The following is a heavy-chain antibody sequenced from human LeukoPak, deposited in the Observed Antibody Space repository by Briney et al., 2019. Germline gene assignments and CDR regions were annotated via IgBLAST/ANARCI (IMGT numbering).Heavy chain of an antibody. V-gene: IGHV3-23*01. CDR2: IICSGGST. CDR1: GFTFSSYA. Sequence: PGGSLRLSCAASGFTFSSYAMSWGRPAPGKGRGWVSAIICSGGSTYYADSVKGRFTISRDNSKNTLYLQMNSLRAEDTAVYYCAKVEGVNIVVVPAATTSFDYWGQGTLVTVSS. D-gene: IGHD2-2*01. J-gene: IGHJ4*02. CDR3: AKVEGVNIVVVPAATTSFDY.